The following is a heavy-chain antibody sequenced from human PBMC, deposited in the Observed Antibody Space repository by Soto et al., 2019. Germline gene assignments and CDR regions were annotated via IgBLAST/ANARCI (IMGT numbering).Heavy chain of an antibody. Sequence: SLKISCIPSGFTSTDYYMTLILQRPGKWLECFSYIGTSSSSTNCADSVKGRFTVSKDNAKNSMYLQMNSLRADDTAVYYCARGQNNPSYWGQGTLVTVSS. CDR2: IGTSSSST. J-gene: IGHJ4*02. V-gene: IGHV3-11*06. CDR1: GFTSTDYY. CDR3: ARGQNNPSY.